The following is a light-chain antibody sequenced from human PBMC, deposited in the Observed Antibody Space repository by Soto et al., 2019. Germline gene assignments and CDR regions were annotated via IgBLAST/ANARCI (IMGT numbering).Light chain of an antibody. CDR2: DAS. V-gene: IGKV3-11*01. J-gene: IGKJ5*01. Sequence: VLTPSPATLALAPGESATLSCRASQTVSSYLLWYQQKRGQAPRLLIYDASNRATGIPARFSGSGSGTDFTLTISSLEPEDFAVYYCQQRMNWPLTFGQGTRLEIK. CDR1: QTVSSY. CDR3: QQRMNWPLT.